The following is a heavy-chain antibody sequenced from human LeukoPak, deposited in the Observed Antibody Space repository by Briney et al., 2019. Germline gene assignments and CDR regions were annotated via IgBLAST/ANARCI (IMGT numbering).Heavy chain of an antibody. J-gene: IGHJ4*02. CDR3: AKGNGYSYGRYYFDY. Sequence: GGSLRLSCAASGFTFSSYAMGWIRQAPGKGLEWVSAITASGGNTYYADSVKGRFTIPRDNSKNTLYLQVNSLRAEDTSVYYCAKGNGYSYGRYYFDYWGQGTLVTVSS. V-gene: IGHV3-23*01. CDR2: ITASGGNT. CDR1: GFTFSSYA. D-gene: IGHD5-18*01.